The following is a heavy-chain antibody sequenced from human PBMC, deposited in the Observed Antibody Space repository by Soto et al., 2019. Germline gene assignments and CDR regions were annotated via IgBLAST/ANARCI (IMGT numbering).Heavy chain of an antibody. Sequence: GSLRLSCAASGFTFSSYAMHWVRQAPGKGLEWVAVISYDGSNKYYADSVKGRFTISRDNSKNTLYLQMNSLRAEDTAVYYCARTQTPYYYYMDVWGKGTTVTVSS. CDR1: GFTFSSYA. CDR3: ARTQTPYYYYMDV. CDR2: ISYDGSNK. J-gene: IGHJ6*03. V-gene: IGHV3-30-3*01.